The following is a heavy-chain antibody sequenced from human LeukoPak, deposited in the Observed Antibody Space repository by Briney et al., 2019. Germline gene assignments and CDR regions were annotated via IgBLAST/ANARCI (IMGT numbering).Heavy chain of an antibody. J-gene: IGHJ4*02. CDR2: IYPGDSDT. CDR1: GYRFTSYW. V-gene: IGHV5-51*01. D-gene: IGHD2-2*01. Sequence: GESLKISCKGSGYRFTSYWIGWVRQMPGKGLEWMGIIYPGDSDTRYSPSFQGQVTISADKSISTAYLQWSSLKASDTAMYYCARFEGTDIVVVPADYWGQGTLVTVSS. CDR3: ARFEGTDIVVVPADY.